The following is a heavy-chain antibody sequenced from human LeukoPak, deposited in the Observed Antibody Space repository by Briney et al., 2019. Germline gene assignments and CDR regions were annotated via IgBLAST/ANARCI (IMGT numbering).Heavy chain of an antibody. CDR2: ISSSSSTI. V-gene: IGHV3-11*04. CDR1: GFTFSDHY. J-gene: IGHJ3*02. Sequence: PGGSLRLSCAASGFTFSDHYMDWVRQAPGEGLEWVSYISSSSSTIFYADSVKGRFTISRDNDKNSLYLQMNSLRAEDTAVYYCARDPGFSAFDIWGQGAVVTVSS. CDR3: ARDPGFSAFDI.